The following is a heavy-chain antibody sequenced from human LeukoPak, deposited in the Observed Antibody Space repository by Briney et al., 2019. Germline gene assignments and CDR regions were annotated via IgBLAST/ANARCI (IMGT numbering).Heavy chain of an antibody. CDR3: ARVKQWPNYYYYGMDV. Sequence: PSETLSLTCTVSGGSISSYYWSWIRQPPGKGLEWIGYIYYSGSTNYNPSLKSRVTISVDTSKNQFSLKLSSVTAADTAVYYCARVKQWPNYYYYGMDVWGQGTTVTVSS. CDR1: GGSISSYY. D-gene: IGHD6-19*01. J-gene: IGHJ6*02. CDR2: IYYSGST. V-gene: IGHV4-59*01.